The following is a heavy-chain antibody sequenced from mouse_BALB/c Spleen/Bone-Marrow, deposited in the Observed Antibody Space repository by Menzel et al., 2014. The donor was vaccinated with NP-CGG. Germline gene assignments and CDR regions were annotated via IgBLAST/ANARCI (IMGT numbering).Heavy chain of an antibody. D-gene: IGHD2-2*01. CDR1: GYTFTNYW. CDR2: INPSTGYT. V-gene: IGHV1-7*01. Sequence: QVQLKQSGAELAKPGASVKMSCKASGYTFTNYWMHWVKQRPGQGLEWIGYINPSTGYTEYNQKFKDKATLTADKSSTTAYMQLSSLTSKDSAVYYCARSGGYDGFSYWGQGTTLTVSS. CDR3: ARSGGYDGFSY. J-gene: IGHJ2*01.